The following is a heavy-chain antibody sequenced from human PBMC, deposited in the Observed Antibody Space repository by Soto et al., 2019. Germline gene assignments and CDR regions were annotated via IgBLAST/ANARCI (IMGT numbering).Heavy chain of an antibody. CDR1: GFTFSSYS. J-gene: IGHJ4*02. D-gene: IGHD3-3*01. V-gene: IGHV3-21*01. CDR3: ARAGFGVVPSLIDY. CDR2: ISSSSSYI. Sequence: GGSLRLSGAAPGFTFSSYSMNLVRQAPGKGLEWVSSISSSSSYIYYADSVKGRFTISRDNAKNSLYLQMNSLRAEDTAVYYCARAGFGVVPSLIDYWGQGTLVTVSS.